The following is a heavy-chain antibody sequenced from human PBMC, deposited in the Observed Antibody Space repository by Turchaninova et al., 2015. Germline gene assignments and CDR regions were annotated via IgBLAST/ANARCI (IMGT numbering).Heavy chain of an antibody. CDR2: ISYDGSNK. D-gene: IGHD6-19*01. J-gene: IGHJ4*02. Sequence: SGGGVVQPGRSLRLSCAASGFTFSSYGMHWVRQAPGKGLEWVAVISYDGSNKYYADSVKGRFTISRDNSKNTLYLQMNSLRAEDTAVYYCAKEGVIRGWYPSYFDYWGQGTLVTVSS. CDR3: AKEGVIRGWYPSYFDY. CDR1: GFTFSSYG. V-gene: IGHV3-30*18.